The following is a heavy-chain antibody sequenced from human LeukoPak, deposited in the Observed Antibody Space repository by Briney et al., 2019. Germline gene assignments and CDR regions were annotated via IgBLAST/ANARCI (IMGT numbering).Heavy chain of an antibody. CDR3: ARPRPDDAWEY. J-gene: IGHJ4*02. D-gene: IGHD1-14*01. V-gene: IGHV3-30*04. Sequence: GGSLRLSCAASGFTFSSYAMHWVRQAPGKGLEWVAVISYDGSNKYYADSVKGRFTISRDNSKNTLYLQMNSLRAEDTAVYYCARPRPDDAWEYWGQGTLVTVPS. CDR2: ISYDGSNK. CDR1: GFTFSSYA.